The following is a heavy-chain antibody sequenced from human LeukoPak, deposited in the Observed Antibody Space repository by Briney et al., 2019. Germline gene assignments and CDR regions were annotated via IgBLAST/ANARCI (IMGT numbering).Heavy chain of an antibody. CDR1: GFTFSSYA. CDR3: AKDFRIGYSAHFDY. CDR2: ISGSGGST. V-gene: IGHV3-23*01. J-gene: IGHJ4*02. D-gene: IGHD2-21*01. Sequence: GGSLRLSCAASGFTFSSYAMSWVRQAPGKGLEWVSTISGSGGSTYYADSVKGRFTLSRDHSKNTLQLQMNSLRAEDTAVYYCAKDFRIGYSAHFDYWGQGALVTVSS.